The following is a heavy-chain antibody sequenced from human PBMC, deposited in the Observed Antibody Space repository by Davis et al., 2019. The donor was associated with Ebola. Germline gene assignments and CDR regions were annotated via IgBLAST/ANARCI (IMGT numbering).Heavy chain of an antibody. CDR2: IRSKANSYAT. D-gene: IGHD2-15*01. Sequence: GGSLRLSCAASGFTFSGSAMHWVRQASGKGLEWVGRIRSKANSYATAYAASVKGRFTIFRDDSKNTAYLQMNSLKTEDTAVYYCTRPLYCSGGSCYDYWGQGTLVTVSS. J-gene: IGHJ4*02. CDR1: GFTFSGSA. CDR3: TRPLYCSGGSCYDY. V-gene: IGHV3-73*01.